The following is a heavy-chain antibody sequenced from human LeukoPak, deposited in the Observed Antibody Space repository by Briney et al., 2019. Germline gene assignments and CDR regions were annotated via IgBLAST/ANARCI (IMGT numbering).Heavy chain of an antibody. CDR1: GFTFTSSA. J-gene: IGHJ5*02. Sequence: ASVKVSCKVSGFTFTSSAVQWVRQARGTGLEWLGGLHPEDDEPVYAQEFLGRLTLTEDASTDTAYMELSSLRLEDTAVYYCATNRGRWFGETDVWFDPWGQGTLSPSPQ. CDR3: ATNRGRWFGETDVWFDP. CDR2: LHPEDDEP. D-gene: IGHD3-10*01. V-gene: IGHV1-24*01.